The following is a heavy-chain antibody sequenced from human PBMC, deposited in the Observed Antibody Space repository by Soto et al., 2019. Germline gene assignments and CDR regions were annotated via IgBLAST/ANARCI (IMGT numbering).Heavy chain of an antibody. CDR2: ISSSGSTI. D-gene: IGHD4-4*01. J-gene: IGHJ4*02. CDR1: GFTFSSYE. V-gene: IGHV3-48*03. CDR3: ARVYSNYVEAHFDY. Sequence: GGSLRLSCAASGFTFSSYEMNWVRQAPGKGLEWVSYISSSGSTIYYADSVKGRFTISRDNAKNSLYLQMNSLRAEDTAVYYCARVYSNYVEAHFDYWGQGTLVTVSS.